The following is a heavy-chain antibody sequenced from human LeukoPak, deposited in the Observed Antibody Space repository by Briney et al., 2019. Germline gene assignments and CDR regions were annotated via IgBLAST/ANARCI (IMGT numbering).Heavy chain of an antibody. CDR1: GFTFSSYV. V-gene: IGHV3-23*01. Sequence: GGSRRLSCAASGFTFSSYVMTWVRQAPGKGLEWVSTISGSGGSTYYANSVKGRFTISRDNSKNTLYLQMNSLRAEDTALYYCTKGTLDIVVVPAAPKVYYFDYWGQGTLVTVSS. J-gene: IGHJ4*02. CDR3: TKGTLDIVVVPAAPKVYYFDY. CDR2: ISGSGGST. D-gene: IGHD2-2*01.